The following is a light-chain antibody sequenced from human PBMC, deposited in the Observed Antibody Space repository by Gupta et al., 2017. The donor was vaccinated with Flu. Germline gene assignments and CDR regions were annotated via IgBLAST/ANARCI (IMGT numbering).Light chain of an antibody. J-gene: IGLJ3*02. V-gene: IGLV3-19*01. CDR1: SLRSYY. CDR3: KDRDSIGNRWL. CDR2: GDN. Sequence: SSELTQPPAVSVALGQTVRITCQGDSLRSYYVTWYQQKPGQAPVLVMCGDNNRPSGIPDRFSASNSDNTASLTIKGAQAEDEADYYCKDRDSIGNRWLFGGGTKLTVL.